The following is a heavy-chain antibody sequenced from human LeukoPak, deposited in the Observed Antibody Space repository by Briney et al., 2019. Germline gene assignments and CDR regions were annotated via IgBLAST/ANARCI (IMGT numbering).Heavy chain of an antibody. CDR3: AGQARPGAAEGAFDI. Sequence: GGSLRLSCTASGFTFSSYDMHWVRQDKGKGLEWVSAISTAGDPYYLGSVKGRFTISRENAKKSFYLQMNSLRAGDTAVYYCAGQARPGAAEGAFDIWGQGTMVTVSS. CDR2: ISTAGDP. J-gene: IGHJ3*02. CDR1: GFTFSSYD. V-gene: IGHV3-13*05. D-gene: IGHD2-2*01.